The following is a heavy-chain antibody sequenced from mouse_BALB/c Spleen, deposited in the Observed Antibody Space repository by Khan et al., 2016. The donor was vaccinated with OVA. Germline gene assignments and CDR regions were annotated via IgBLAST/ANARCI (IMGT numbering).Heavy chain of an antibody. V-gene: IGHV1-7*01. Sequence: QVQLQQSGAELAKPGPSVKMSCKASGYTFTSYWMHWVKQRPGQGLEWIGYINPSAGYTDYNQKFKDKATLTADKSSSTAYMQLNSLTSEDSAVYYCARDRIDYWGQGTTLTVSS. CDR3: ARDRIDY. J-gene: IGHJ2*01. CDR1: GYTFTSYW. CDR2: INPSAGYT.